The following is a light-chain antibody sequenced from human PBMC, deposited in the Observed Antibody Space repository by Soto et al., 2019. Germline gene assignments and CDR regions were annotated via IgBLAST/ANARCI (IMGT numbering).Light chain of an antibody. V-gene: IGKV1-5*03. CDR1: QTISSS. CDR3: QRYDSLSPYT. Sequence: DIQMTQFPPTLSASIGDRVTITCRASQTISSSLAWYQQKPGKAPKLLIYKASTLETGVPSRFKGSGSGTEFTLTISSQQPDVFATYRSQRYDSLSPYTFAQGTRLEIK. J-gene: IGKJ2*01. CDR2: KAS.